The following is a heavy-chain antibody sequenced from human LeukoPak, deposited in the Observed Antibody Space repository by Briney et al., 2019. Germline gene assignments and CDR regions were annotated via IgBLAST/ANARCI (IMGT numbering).Heavy chain of an antibody. CDR2: INTYTGNP. V-gene: IGHV7-4-1*02. CDR3: ARGRVGYYFDY. Sequence: ASVKVSCKASGYTFTSYAMNWARQAPGQGLEWMGWINTYTGNPTYAQGFTGRFVFSLDTSVSTAYLQISSLKAEDTAVYYCARGRVGYYFDYWGQGTLVTVSS. D-gene: IGHD1-26*01. CDR1: GYTFTSYA. J-gene: IGHJ4*02.